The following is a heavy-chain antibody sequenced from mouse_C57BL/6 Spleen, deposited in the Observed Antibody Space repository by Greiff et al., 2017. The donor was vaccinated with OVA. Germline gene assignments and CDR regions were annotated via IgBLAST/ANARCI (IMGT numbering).Heavy chain of an antibody. CDR2: IRSKSNNYAT. J-gene: IGHJ4*01. CDR3: VRFNRYAMDY. V-gene: IGHV10-1*01. Sequence: EVMLVEPGGGLVQPKGSLKLSCAASGFSFNTYAMNWVRQAPGKGLEWVARIRSKSNNYATYYADSVKDRFTISRDDSESMLYLQMNNLKTEDTAMYYCVRFNRYAMDYWGQGTSVTVSS. CDR1: GFSFNTYA.